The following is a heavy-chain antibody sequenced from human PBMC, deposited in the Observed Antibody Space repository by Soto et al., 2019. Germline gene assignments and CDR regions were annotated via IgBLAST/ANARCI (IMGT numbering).Heavy chain of an antibody. CDR3: ARDGREASGMDV. D-gene: IGHD1-26*01. Sequence: ETLSLTCPVSGVSISSHYWSGVRQAPGKGLEWIGHIYYRGSTNYNPSLRSRSTISVDTSKNQFSLKLNSVTTADAAVYYCARDGREASGMDVWGQGTKVTVSS. CDR2: IYYRGST. CDR1: GVSISSHY. V-gene: IGHV4-59*11. J-gene: IGHJ6*02.